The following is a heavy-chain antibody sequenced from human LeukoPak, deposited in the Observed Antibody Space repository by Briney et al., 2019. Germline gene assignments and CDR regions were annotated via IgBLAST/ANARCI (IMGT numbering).Heavy chain of an antibody. CDR1: GFTFDDYG. Sequence: PGGSLRLSCAASGFTFDDYGMSWVRQAPGKGLEWASGINWNGGSTGYADSVKGRFTISRDNAKNSLYLQMNSLTAEDTALYYCARDRDIVVEKGVDYWGQGTLVTVSS. CDR2: INWNGGST. CDR3: ARDRDIVVEKGVDY. D-gene: IGHD2-2*01. J-gene: IGHJ4*02. V-gene: IGHV3-20*04.